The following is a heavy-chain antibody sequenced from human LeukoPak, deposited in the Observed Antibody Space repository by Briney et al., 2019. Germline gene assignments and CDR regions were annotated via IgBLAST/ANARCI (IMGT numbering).Heavy chain of an antibody. Sequence: ASVKVSCKASGYRFTSYGITWIRQAPGQGLEWLGWISPNDGATEYAQNLQDRVSMTTDTSTNTAYIEVRSLRSDGTAVYDCARDSDWNMDYWGQGTLVTVPS. CDR3: ARDSDWNMDY. V-gene: IGHV1-18*01. J-gene: IGHJ4*02. D-gene: IGHD1-1*01. CDR2: ISPNDGAT. CDR1: GYRFTSYG.